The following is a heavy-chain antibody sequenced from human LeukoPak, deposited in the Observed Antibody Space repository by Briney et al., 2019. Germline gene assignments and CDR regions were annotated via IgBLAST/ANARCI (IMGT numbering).Heavy chain of an antibody. J-gene: IGHJ5*02. CDR1: GDSVSSNSVT. V-gene: IGHV6-1*01. CDR2: TYYRSTWYN. CDR3: ARRLTQYDCFDP. D-gene: IGHD2-2*01. Sequence: PSQTLSLTCAISGDSVSSNSVTWNWIRQSPSRGLEWLGRTYYRSTWYNDYAVSVRGRITVNPDTSKNQFSLDLNSVTPEDTAVYYCARRLTQYDCFDPWGQGILVTVSS.